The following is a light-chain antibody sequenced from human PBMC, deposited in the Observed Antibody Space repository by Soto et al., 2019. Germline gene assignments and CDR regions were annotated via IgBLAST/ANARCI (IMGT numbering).Light chain of an antibody. CDR1: QSISSK. CDR2: GAS. Sequence: EIVMTQSPATLSVSPGERVTLSCRASQSISSKLAWYQQKPGQAPRLLIYGASTRATGIPVRFSGSGSGTEFTLTITSLQPEDFAVYYCQEYNYWHPITFGGGTKVEIK. V-gene: IGKV3-15*01. CDR3: QEYNYWHPIT. J-gene: IGKJ4*01.